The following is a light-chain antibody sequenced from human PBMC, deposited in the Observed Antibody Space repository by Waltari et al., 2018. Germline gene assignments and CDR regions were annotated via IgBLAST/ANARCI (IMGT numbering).Light chain of an antibody. V-gene: IGLV2-8*01. J-gene: IGLJ2*01. Sequence: QSALTQPPSASGSPGQSVTISCTGTSSAVGGNNFVSWYQQYPGQAPKVIIYEATKRPSGVPDRFSGSKSGNTASLTVSGLQAEDEADYYCSSYGNRNVVFGGGTKVTVL. CDR3: SSYGNRNVV. CDR1: SSAVGGNNF. CDR2: EAT.